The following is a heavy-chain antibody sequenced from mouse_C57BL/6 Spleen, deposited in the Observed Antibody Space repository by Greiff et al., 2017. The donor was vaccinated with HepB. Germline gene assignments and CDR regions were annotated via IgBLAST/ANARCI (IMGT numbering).Heavy chain of an antibody. CDR3: AIHESIDGTFAMCY. J-gene: IGHJ4*01. Sequence: VMLVESGPGLVAPSQSLSITCTVSGFSLTSYGVHWVRQPPGKGLEWLVVIWSDGSTNYNSALKSRLSISKDNSKSQVFIKMNSHQTDDPAMYYCAIHESIDGTFAMCYGGKGTSVTVPS. D-gene: IGHD1-3*01. CDR1: GFSLTSYG. V-gene: IGHV2-6-1*01. CDR2: IWSDGST.